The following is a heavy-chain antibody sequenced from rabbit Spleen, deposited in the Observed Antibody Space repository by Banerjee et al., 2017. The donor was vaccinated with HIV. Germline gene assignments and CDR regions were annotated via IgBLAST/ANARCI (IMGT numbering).Heavy chain of an antibody. J-gene: IGHJ6*01. CDR3: GRDASSSFSSYGMDL. CDR1: GVSFSFSSY. V-gene: IGHV1S40*01. Sequence: LVERGASLALSSRGSGVSFSFSSYMCWVRQAPGKGLEWIACIEVGSSDFAYFATWAKGRFTIPKTSSTTVWMQVARLTAADTATYFCGRDASSSFSSYGMDLWGPGTLVTVS. CDR2: IEVGSSDFA. D-gene: IGHD1-1*01.